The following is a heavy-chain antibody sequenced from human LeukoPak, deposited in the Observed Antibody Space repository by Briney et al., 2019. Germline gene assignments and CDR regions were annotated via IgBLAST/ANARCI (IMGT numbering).Heavy chain of an antibody. CDR3: VRWADAYGDF. Sequence: ASVKVSCKALGYTFSDFGISWVRQAAGQGLEWMGWISAHHGDTNYPQHLQARVTLTTETSTSTAYMELRSLRSDDTAVYYCVRWADAYGDFWGQGTLVTVSS. J-gene: IGHJ4*02. CDR1: GYTFSDFG. CDR2: ISAHHGDT. D-gene: IGHD4-17*01. V-gene: IGHV1-18*01.